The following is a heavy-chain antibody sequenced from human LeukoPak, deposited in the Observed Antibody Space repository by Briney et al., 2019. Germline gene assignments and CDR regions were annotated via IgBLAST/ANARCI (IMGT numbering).Heavy chain of an antibody. Sequence: PGGSLRLSCAASGFTFSSYAMSWVRQAPGKGLEWVANIKKDGTDKYYVDSVKGRFTISRDNAKNSLFLQMNSLRADDTAVYYCAKHGDYCFDYWGQGTLVTVSS. J-gene: IGHJ4*01. V-gene: IGHV3-7*03. D-gene: IGHD4-17*01. CDR1: GFTFSSYA. CDR3: AKHGDYCFDY. CDR2: IKKDGTDK.